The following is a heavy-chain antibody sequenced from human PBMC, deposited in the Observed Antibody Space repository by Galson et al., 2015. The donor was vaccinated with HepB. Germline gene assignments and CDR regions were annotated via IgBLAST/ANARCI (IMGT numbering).Heavy chain of an antibody. Sequence: SLRHSCAASGLRFNTTWMSWVRQTPGKGLEWMGRIKSKTDGGTADYAAPVKGRFTISRDDARNTLYLHMSRVKTDDTGVYYCATDVFFSTFWSWFDPWGQGTLVTVSS. CDR3: ATDVFFSTFWSWFDP. D-gene: IGHD2-8*02. V-gene: IGHV3-15*01. CDR2: IKSKTDGGTA. CDR1: GLRFNTTW. J-gene: IGHJ5*02.